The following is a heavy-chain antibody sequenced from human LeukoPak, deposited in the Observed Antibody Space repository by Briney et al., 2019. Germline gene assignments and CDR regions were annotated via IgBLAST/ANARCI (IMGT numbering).Heavy chain of an antibody. Sequence: PGGSLRLSCAASEFSVGSNYMTWVRQAPGKGLEWVSLIYSGGSTYYADSVKGRFTISRDNSKNTLYLQMNSLRAKDTAVYYCARGPSGHHNTGGQGTLVTVSS. J-gene: IGHJ4*02. CDR1: EFSVGSNY. CDR3: ARGPSGHHNT. CDR2: IYSGGST. V-gene: IGHV3-66*01. D-gene: IGHD5-12*01.